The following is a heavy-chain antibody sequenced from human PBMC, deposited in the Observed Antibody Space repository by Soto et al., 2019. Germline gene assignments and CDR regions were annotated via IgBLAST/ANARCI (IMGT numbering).Heavy chain of an antibody. Sequence: ASVKVSCKASGYTFTSYGISWVRQAPGQGLEWMGWISAYNGNTNYAQKLQGRVTMTTDTSTSTAYMELRSLRSDDTAVYYCARDQVEANGSGHYSYGMDVWGQGTTVTVSS. CDR2: ISAYNGNT. CDR3: ARDQVEANGSGHYSYGMDV. J-gene: IGHJ6*02. CDR1: GYTFTSYG. D-gene: IGHD3-10*01. V-gene: IGHV1-18*01.